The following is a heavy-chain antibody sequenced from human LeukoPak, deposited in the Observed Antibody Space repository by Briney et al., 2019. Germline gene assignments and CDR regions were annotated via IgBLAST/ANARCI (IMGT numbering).Heavy chain of an antibody. V-gene: IGHV3-11*01. Sequence: GGSLRLSCAASGFTFSDYYMSWIRQAPGKGLEWVSYISSSGSTIYYADSVKGRFTISRDNAKNSLYLQMNSLRAEDTAVYYCARDPRTTVTTGWFDPWGQGTLVTVSS. D-gene: IGHD4-17*01. CDR3: ARDPRTTVTTGWFDP. CDR1: GFTFSDYY. CDR2: ISSSGSTI. J-gene: IGHJ5*02.